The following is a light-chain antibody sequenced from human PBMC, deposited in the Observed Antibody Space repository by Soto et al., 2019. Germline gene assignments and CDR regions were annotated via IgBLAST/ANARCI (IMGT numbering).Light chain of an antibody. J-gene: IGKJ1*01. CDR1: QSITNR. CDR3: QHYGGMWT. CDR2: DAP. Sequence: DIQMTQTPSPLPASVGDRVTITCRASQSITNRLAWYQQKPGKAPKVLIYDAPNLESGVPSRFSGSGFGTQFILTISSLQPDDFATYWCQHYGGMWTFGQGTKVEIK. V-gene: IGKV1-5*01.